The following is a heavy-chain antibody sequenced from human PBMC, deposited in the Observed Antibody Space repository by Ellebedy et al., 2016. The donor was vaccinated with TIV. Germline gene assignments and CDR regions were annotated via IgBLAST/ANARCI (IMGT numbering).Heavy chain of an antibody. V-gene: IGHV1-69*10. J-gene: IGHJ5*02. D-gene: IGHD3-10*01. CDR1: GGTFSSYA. CDR3: ARGIRGVPFDP. Sequence: AASVKVSCKASGGTFSSYAIRWVRQAPGQGLEWMGGFMPILGIANYAPKFQGRVTITADKSTSTAYMELSSLRSEDTAVFYCARGIRGVPFDPWGQGTLVTVSS. CDR2: FMPILGIA.